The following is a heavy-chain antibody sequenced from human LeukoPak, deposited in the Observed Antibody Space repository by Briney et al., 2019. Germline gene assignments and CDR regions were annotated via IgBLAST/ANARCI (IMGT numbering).Heavy chain of an antibody. Sequence: GGSLRLSCVGSGFSFSGYWLDWVRQTPGKGLEWVANIKQDGSEKNYVDSVKGRFTIFRDNARNSLYLQMNSLRAEDTAVYYCASHSYGYNHWGQGTLVIVSS. V-gene: IGHV3-7*01. D-gene: IGHD3-16*01. CDR1: GFSFSGYW. CDR2: IKQDGSEK. CDR3: ASHSYGYNH. J-gene: IGHJ5*02.